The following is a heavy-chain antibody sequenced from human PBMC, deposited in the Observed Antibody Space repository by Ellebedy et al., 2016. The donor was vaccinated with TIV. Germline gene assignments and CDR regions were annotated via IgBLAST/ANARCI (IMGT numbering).Heavy chain of an antibody. Sequence: GESLKISXAASGFTFSSHWMIWARQAPGKGLVWVSRINSDGGVTNYADSVKGRFTISRDNSKNTLYLQMNSLRAEDTAVYYCARGQFVVVTAYWFDPWGQGTLVTVSS. CDR2: INSDGGVT. J-gene: IGHJ5*02. V-gene: IGHV3-74*01. CDR3: ARGQFVVVTAYWFDP. D-gene: IGHD2-21*02. CDR1: GFTFSSHW.